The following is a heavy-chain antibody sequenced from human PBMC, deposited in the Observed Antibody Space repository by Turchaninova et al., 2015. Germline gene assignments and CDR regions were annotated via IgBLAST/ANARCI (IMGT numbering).Heavy chain of an antibody. V-gene: IGHV4-59*01. Sequence: QVQLQESGPGLVKPSETLSLTCTVSGGSISSYYWSWPRQPPGKGLEWIGYIYYSGSTNYNPSLKSRITISVDTSKNQFSLKLSSVTAADTAVYYCARDDSTGTGYFDYWGQGTLVTVSS. CDR2: IYYSGST. CDR1: GGSISSYY. CDR3: ARDDSTGTGYFDY. D-gene: IGHD1-7*01. J-gene: IGHJ4*02.